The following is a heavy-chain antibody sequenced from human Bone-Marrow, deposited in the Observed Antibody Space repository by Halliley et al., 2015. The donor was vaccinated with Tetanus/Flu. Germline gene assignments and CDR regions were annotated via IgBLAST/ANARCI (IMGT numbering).Heavy chain of an antibody. J-gene: IGHJ4*02. Sequence: TLSLTCTVAGDSLNNYYWSWLRQPPGKGLEWIGYIYYSGYTNYNPSLESRVSMSVDTSKKQFSLNLTSVTAADTAVYYCARVGGKYAVTHYWGQGTLVTVSS. CDR2: IYYSGYT. V-gene: IGHV4-59*01. D-gene: IGHD4-17*01. CDR3: ARVGGKYAVTHY. CDR1: GDSLNNYY.